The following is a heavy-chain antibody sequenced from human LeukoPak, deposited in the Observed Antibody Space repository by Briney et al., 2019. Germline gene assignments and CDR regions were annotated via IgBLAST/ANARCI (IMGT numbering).Heavy chain of an antibody. CDR3: AKDLSLVGATSMEY. CDR1: GFTFSSYG. CDR2: IRYDGSNK. V-gene: IGHV3-30*02. J-gene: IGHJ4*02. D-gene: IGHD1-26*01. Sequence: PGGSLRLSCAASGFTFSSYGMHWVRQAPGKGLEWVAFIRYDGSNKYYADSVKGRFTISRDNSKNTLYLQMNSLRAEDTAVYYCAKDLSLVGATSMEYWGQGTLVTVSS.